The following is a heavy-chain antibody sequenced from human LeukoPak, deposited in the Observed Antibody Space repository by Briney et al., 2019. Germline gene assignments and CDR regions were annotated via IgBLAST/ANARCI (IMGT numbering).Heavy chain of an antibody. D-gene: IGHD3-3*01. CDR2: INHSGST. CDR1: GGSFSGYY. Sequence: SETLSLTCAVYGGSFSGYYWSWIRQPPGKGLEWIGEINHSGSTNYYPSLKSRVTISVSTSKNQFSLKLSSVTAADPAVYYCARGRLEWLSEWDNWFDPWGQGTLVTVSS. V-gene: IGHV4-34*01. CDR3: ARGRLEWLSEWDNWFDP. J-gene: IGHJ5*02.